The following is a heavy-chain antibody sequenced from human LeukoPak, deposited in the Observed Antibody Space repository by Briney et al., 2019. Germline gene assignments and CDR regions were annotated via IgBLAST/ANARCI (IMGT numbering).Heavy chain of an antibody. V-gene: IGHV4-39*07. D-gene: IGHD3-16*01. J-gene: IGHJ5*02. CDR2: FYYNGPT. CDR1: GGSISSSCYY. CDR3: VRVLGVDDWLPAGFDP. Sequence: SETLSLTCTVSGGSISSSCYYWGWIRQSPGKGLEWFGGFYYNGPTYYNPALKNPASIAVDTTKNQYSLKMISVTAAATAIYYCVRVLGVDDWLPAGFDPWGKGTLVIVSS.